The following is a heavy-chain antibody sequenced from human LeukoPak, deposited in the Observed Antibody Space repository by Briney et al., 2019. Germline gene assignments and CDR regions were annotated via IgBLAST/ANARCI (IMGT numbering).Heavy chain of an antibody. CDR3: ARDPMGYRDAFDI. Sequence: SGGSLRLSCAASGFTFSSYSMNWVRQAPGKGLEWVSSISSSSYIYYADSVKGRFTISRDNAKNSLYLQMNSLRAEDTAVYYCARDPMGYRDAFDIWGQGTMVTVSS. CDR2: ISSSSYI. D-gene: IGHD5-18*01. J-gene: IGHJ3*02. CDR1: GFTFSSYS. V-gene: IGHV3-21*01.